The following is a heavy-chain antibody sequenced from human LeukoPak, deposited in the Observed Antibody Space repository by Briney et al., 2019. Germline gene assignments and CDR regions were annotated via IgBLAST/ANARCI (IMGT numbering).Heavy chain of an antibody. CDR1: GFDFHNYW. CDR3: AKAAYYYDCSGYYFDY. Sequence: GGSLRLSCVASGFDFHNYWMAWVRQAPGKGLEWVATITGDSTTKFYADSVRGRFTISRYNAKNSLYLQMSSLRAEDTAVYYCAKAAYYYDCSGYYFDYWGQGTLVTVSS. V-gene: IGHV3-7*01. J-gene: IGHJ4*02. D-gene: IGHD3-22*01. CDR2: ITGDSTTK.